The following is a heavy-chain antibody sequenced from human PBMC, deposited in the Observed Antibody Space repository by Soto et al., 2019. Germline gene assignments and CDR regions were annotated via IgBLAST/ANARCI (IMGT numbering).Heavy chain of an antibody. D-gene: IGHD1-26*01. CDR3: ARVRPATTIVVRPNSFDP. CDR1: GYTFTSYA. V-gene: IGHV1-3*01. CDR2: INAGNGNT. J-gene: IGHJ5*02. Sequence: ASVKVSCKASGYTFTSYAMHWVRQAPGQRLEWMGWINAGNGNTKYSQKFQGRVTITRDTSASTAYMELSSLRSEDTAVYYCARVRPATTIVVRPNSFDPWGQGTLVTVSS.